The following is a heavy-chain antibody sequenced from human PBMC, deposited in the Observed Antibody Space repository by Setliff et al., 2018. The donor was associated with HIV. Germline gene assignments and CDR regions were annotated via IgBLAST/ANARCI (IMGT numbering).Heavy chain of an antibody. D-gene: IGHD3-22*01. J-gene: IGHJ4*02. Sequence: PSETLSLTCTVSGGSISSGSYYWSWIRQPAGKGLEWIGRIYTNGRSNFNPSLKSRVSISLDTSKNQISLNLSSVTAADTAVYYCARDSGYYDSSGYYSYSHYFDYWGQGTLVTVSS. CDR2: IYTNGRS. CDR3: ARDSGYYDSSGYYSYSHYFDY. V-gene: IGHV4-61*02. CDR1: GGSISSGSYY.